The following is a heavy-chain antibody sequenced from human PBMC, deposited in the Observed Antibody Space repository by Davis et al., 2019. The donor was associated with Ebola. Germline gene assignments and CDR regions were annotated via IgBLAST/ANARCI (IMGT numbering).Heavy chain of an antibody. CDR1: GYSFTSYW. CDR2: IYPGDSDT. Sequence: GESLMLPCNGSGYSFTSYWIGWVRQMPGQGLEWMGIIYPGDSDTKYSPSFQGQVTISADKSISTAYLQWSSLKASDTAMYYCASPTGTTGAVGACDIWGQGTMVSVSS. D-gene: IGHD1-1*01. V-gene: IGHV5-51*01. CDR3: ASPTGTTGAVGACDI. J-gene: IGHJ3*02.